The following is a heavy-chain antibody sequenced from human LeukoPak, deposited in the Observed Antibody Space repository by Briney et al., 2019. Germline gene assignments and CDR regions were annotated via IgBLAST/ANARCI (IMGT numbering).Heavy chain of an antibody. D-gene: IGHD4-17*01. J-gene: IGHJ1*01. CDR1: GGSFSGYY. CDR3: ARGEDGDYYFQH. Sequence: SETLSLTCAVYGGSFSGYYWSWIRQPPGKGLEWIGETNHSGSSNYNPSLKSRVTISVDTSKNQFSLKLSSVTAADTAAYYCARGEDGDYYFQHWGQGTLVTVSS. V-gene: IGHV4-34*01. CDR2: TNHSGSS.